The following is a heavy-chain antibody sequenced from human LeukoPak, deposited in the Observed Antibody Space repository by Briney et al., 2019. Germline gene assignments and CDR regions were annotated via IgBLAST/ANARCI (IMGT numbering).Heavy chain of an antibody. CDR1: GYTFTSYD. Sequence: ASVKVSCKASGYTFTSYDINWVRQATGQGLEWMGWMNPNSGKTGYAQKFQGRVTMTRNTSISTAYMELSSLRSEDTAVYYCARAELGYCSSTSCYYYYGMDVWGQGTTVTVSS. CDR3: ARAELGYCSSTSCYYYYGMDV. CDR2: MNPNSGKT. V-gene: IGHV1-8*01. D-gene: IGHD2-2*01. J-gene: IGHJ6*02.